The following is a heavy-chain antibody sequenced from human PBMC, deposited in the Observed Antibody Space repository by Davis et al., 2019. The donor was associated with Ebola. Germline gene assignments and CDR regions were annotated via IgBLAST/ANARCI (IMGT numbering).Heavy chain of an antibody. CDR1: GFTFSSYA. Sequence: GGSLRLSCAASGFTFSSYAMSWVRQAPGKGLEWVSAISGSGGSTYYADSVKGRFTISRDNAKNSLYLQMNSLRDEDTAVYYCARDPAKRVRGEDYWGQGTLVTVSS. CDR2: ISGSGGST. V-gene: IGHV3-23*01. J-gene: IGHJ4*02. CDR3: ARDPAKRVRGEDY.